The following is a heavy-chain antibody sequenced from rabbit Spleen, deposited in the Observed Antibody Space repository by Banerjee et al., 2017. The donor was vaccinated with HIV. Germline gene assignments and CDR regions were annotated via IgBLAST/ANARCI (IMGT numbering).Heavy chain of an antibody. CDR1: GLDFSSSYW. CDR2: IDVVKSGST. Sequence: QEQLVESGGGLVKPGSSLSLTCKASGLDFSSSYWICWVRQAPGKGLEWIACIDVVKSGSTYYATWAKGRFTISKSSSTTVTLQMTSLTAADTATYFCARDAAGREDFNLWGPGTLVTVS. D-gene: IGHD4-2*01. V-gene: IGHV1S45*01. CDR3: ARDAAGREDFNL. J-gene: IGHJ4*01.